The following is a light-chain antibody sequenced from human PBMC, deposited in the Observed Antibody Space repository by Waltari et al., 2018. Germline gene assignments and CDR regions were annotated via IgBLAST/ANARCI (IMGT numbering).Light chain of an antibody. CDR3: AAWDDSLNGVV. J-gene: IGLJ3*02. V-gene: IGLV1-36*01. CDR2: YDD. Sequence: QSLLTQPPSVSEAPGQRVTISCSGSRANIGNNVLNWYQQHPGKPPKLLIYYDDLLPSGVSDRFSGSKSGTSASLAISGLQSEDEADYYCAAWDDSLNGVVFGGGTKLTVL. CDR1: RANIGNNV.